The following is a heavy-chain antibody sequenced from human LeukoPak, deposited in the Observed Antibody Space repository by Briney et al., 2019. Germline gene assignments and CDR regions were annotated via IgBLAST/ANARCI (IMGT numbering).Heavy chain of an antibody. CDR3: AREGLYYYYYYMDV. J-gene: IGHJ6*03. D-gene: IGHD3/OR15-3a*01. CDR1: GGSISSYY. Sequence: SETLSLTCTVSGGSISSYYWSWVRQPPGKELEWIGYIYYSGSTNYNPSLKSRVTISVDTSKNQFSLKLSSVTAADTAVYYCAREGLYYYYYYMDVWGKGTTVTVSS. CDR2: IYYSGST. V-gene: IGHV4-59*01.